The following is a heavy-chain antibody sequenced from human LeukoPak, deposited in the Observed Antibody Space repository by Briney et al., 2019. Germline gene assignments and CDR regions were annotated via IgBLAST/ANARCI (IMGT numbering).Heavy chain of an antibody. Sequence: PSGTLSLTCAVSGGSISSNSYYWGWIRQPPGKGLEWIGSIYYSGSTYYNPSLKSRVTISVDTSKNQFSLKLSSVTAADTAVYYCARAPVEVVVVTYFDYWGQGTLVTVSS. CDR2: IYYSGST. J-gene: IGHJ4*02. D-gene: IGHD3-22*01. V-gene: IGHV4-39*01. CDR1: GGSISSNSYY. CDR3: ARAPVEVVVVTYFDY.